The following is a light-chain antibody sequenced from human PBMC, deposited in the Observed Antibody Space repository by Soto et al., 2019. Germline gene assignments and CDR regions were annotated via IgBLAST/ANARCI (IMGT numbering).Light chain of an antibody. CDR3: CSSAPSRTVV. Sequence: QSALTQPASVSGSPGQSITISCTGSSSTVGSYRLVSWYQCHPGKVPKRIIYEGSKRPSGVSNRFSGSEPGNTASLTIAGLQAEDEADYYCCSSAPSRTVVFGTGTKLTVL. J-gene: IGLJ1*01. V-gene: IGLV2-23*01. CDR2: EGS. CDR1: SSTVGSYRL.